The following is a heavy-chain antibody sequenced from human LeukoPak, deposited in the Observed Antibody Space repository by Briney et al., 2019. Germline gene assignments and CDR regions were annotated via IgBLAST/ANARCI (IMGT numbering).Heavy chain of an antibody. D-gene: IGHD7-27*01. CDR3: ARDDNWGSDY. CDR2: TAGADDVI. J-gene: IGHJ4*02. V-gene: IGHV3-21*01. Sequence: GGSLRLSCAVSGLTFSDSRMIWVRQAPEKRLEWVAVTAGADDVIQYADSVKGRFTISRDNAKNSLYLQMNSLKAEDTAMYYCARDDNWGSDYWGQGTLVTVSS. CDR1: GLTFSDSR.